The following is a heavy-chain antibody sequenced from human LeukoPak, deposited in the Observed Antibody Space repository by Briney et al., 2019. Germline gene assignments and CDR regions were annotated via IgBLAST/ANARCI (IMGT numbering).Heavy chain of an antibody. V-gene: IGHV3-23*01. CDR1: GFTFSSYA. J-gene: IGHJ4*02. Sequence: GGSLRLSCAASGFTFSSYAMSWVRQAPGKGLEWVSAISGSGGSTYYADSVKGRFTISRDNSKNTLYLQMNSLRAEDTAVYYCAKAWYSSSWYEGYYFDYWGQGTLVTVSS. CDR3: AKAWYSSSWYEGYYFDY. D-gene: IGHD6-13*01. CDR2: ISGSGGST.